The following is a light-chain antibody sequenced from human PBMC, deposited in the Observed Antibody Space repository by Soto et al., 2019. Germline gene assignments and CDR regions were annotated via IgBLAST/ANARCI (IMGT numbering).Light chain of an antibody. V-gene: IGKV1-39*01. J-gene: IGKJ2*01. Sequence: DIQMTQSPSSLSASLGDRVTITCRASQHINSHLNWYQQEPGKAPKVLIYAASRLQSGVPSRFSGSGSGTEFTLTISSLEPEDVAPYYCQQSHITTLFTFSQGTKLEIK. CDR1: QHINSH. CDR3: QQSHITTLFT. CDR2: AAS.